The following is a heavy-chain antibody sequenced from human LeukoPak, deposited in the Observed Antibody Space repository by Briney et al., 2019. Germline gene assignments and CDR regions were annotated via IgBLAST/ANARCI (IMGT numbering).Heavy chain of an antibody. D-gene: IGHD3-22*01. CDR1: GGSISSYY. CDR2: IYYSGST. Sequence: SETLSLTCTVSGGSISSYYWSWIRQPPGKGLEWIGYIYYSGSTNYNPSLKSRVTISVDTSKNQFSLKLSSVTAADTAVYYCARLNGWLSSDRWFDPWGQGTLVTVSS. CDR3: ARLNGWLSSDRWFDP. V-gene: IGHV4-59*01. J-gene: IGHJ5*02.